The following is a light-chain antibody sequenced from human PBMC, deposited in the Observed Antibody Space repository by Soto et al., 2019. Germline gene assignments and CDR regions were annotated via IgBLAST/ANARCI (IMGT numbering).Light chain of an antibody. CDR3: QEYDKWPYT. J-gene: IGKJ2*01. Sequence: EVGMTQSPATLSVSPGERATLSCRASQSVSSYLACYQQKPGQAPRLLIYGAFIRAPGFPVRFRGTGSGSEFTLTISSLQSEDGETYYCQEYDKWPYTFGQGTKVDIK. CDR2: GAF. V-gene: IGKV3-15*01. CDR1: QSVSSY.